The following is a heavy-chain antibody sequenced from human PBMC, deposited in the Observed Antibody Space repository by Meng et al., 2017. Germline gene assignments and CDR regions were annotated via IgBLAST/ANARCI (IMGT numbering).Heavy chain of an antibody. CDR1: GGSISSSNW. D-gene: IGHD2-15*01. V-gene: IGHV4-4*02. Sequence: QLKWPGRGLGMPSGTLSLPCAVSGGSISSSNWWSWVRQPPGKGLEWIGEIYHSGSTNYNPSLKSRVTISVDKSKNQFSLKLSSVTAADTAVYYCARVVAATTLFLDYWGQGTLVTVPS. J-gene: IGHJ4*02. CDR3: ARVVAATTLFLDY. CDR2: IYHSGST.